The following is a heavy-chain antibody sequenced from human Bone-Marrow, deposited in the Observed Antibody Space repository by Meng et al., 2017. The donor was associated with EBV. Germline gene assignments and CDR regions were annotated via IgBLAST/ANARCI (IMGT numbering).Heavy chain of an antibody. D-gene: IGHD1-7*01. CDR2: IYYSGST. Sequence: QGRLQESGPGLVKPSATPALTCTVSGGSISSYYWSWIRQPPGKGLEWIGYIYYSGSTNYNPSLKSRVTISVDTSKNQFSLKLSSVTAADTAVYYCARGTLYYFDYWGQGTLVTVSS. CDR3: ARGTLYYFDY. J-gene: IGHJ4*02. V-gene: IGHV4-59*01. CDR1: GGSISSYY.